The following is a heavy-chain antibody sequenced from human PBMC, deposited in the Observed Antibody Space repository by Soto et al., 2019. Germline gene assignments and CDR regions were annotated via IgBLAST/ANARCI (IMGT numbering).Heavy chain of an antibody. J-gene: IGHJ3*02. V-gene: IGHV4-39*01. CDR3: ARHVNPWAQGAFDI. CDR1: GGSISSSSYY. CDR2: IYYSGST. Sequence: QLQLQESGPGLVKPSETLSLSYTVSGGSISSSSYYWGXIRXPXGKXLEWIGSIYYSGSTYYNPSLKSRVTISVDTSKNQFSLKLSSVTAADPAVYYCARHVNPWAQGAFDIWGQGTMVTVSS. D-gene: IGHD7-27*01.